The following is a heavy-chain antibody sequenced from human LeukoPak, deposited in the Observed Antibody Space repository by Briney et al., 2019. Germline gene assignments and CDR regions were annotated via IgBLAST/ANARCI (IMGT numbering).Heavy chain of an antibody. Sequence: GGSLRLSCAASGFTFSSYSMNWVRQAPGKGLEWVSSISSSSSYIYYADSVKGRFTISRDNAKNSLYLQMNSLRAEDTAVYYCARDLSPGGYDILTGYYPPLDYWGQGTLVTVSS. V-gene: IGHV3-21*01. J-gene: IGHJ4*02. CDR1: GFTFSSYS. CDR2: ISSSSSYI. CDR3: ARDLSPGGYDILTGYYPPLDY. D-gene: IGHD3-9*01.